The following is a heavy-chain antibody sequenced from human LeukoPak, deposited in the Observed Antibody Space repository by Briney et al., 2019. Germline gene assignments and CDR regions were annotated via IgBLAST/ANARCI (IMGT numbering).Heavy chain of an antibody. J-gene: IGHJ4*02. Sequence: PSETLSLTCAVYGGSFSGYYWSWIRQPPGKGLEWIGEINHSGSTNYNPSLKSRVTISVDRSKNQFSLKLSSVTAADTAVYYCARGTAMVTSFDYWGQGTLVTVSS. D-gene: IGHD5-18*01. CDR1: GGSFSGYY. CDR2: INHSGST. CDR3: ARGTAMVTSFDY. V-gene: IGHV4-34*01.